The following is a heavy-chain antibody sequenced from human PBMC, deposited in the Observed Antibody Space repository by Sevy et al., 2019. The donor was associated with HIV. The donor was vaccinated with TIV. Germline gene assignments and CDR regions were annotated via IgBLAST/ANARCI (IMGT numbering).Heavy chain of an antibody. Sequence: GGSLRLSCAASGFTFDDYAMHWVRQAPGKGLEWVSGISWNSGSIGYADSVKGRFTISRDNAKNSLYLQMNSLRAEDTAVYYCAKAGYSSSWWGIDYWGQGTLVTVSS. V-gene: IGHV3-9*01. CDR1: GFTFDDYA. CDR3: AKAGYSSSWWGIDY. CDR2: ISWNSGSI. J-gene: IGHJ4*02. D-gene: IGHD6-13*01.